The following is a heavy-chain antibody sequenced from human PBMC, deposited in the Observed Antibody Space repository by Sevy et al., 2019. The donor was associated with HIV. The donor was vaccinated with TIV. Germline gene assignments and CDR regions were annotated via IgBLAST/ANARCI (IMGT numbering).Heavy chain of an antibody. J-gene: IGHJ6*02. CDR3: ARDRDGSGSSGGYGMDV. CDR2: ISSSSTYI. CDR1: EFTFSSYS. D-gene: IGHD3-10*01. V-gene: IGHV3-21*01. Sequence: GGSLRLSCVASEFTFSSYSMNWVRQAPGKGLEWVSSISSSSTYIYYANSVKGRFTISRDNAKKSMYLQMNSLRAEDTAVYYCARDRDGSGSSGGYGMDVWGQGTTVTVSS.